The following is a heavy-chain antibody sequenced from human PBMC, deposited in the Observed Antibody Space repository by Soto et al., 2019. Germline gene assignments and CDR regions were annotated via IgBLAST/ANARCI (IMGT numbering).Heavy chain of an antibody. CDR3: ARQGSFYDFIPPIDD. Sequence: QLQLQESGPGLVKPSETLSLTCTVSGGSISSSSYYWGWIRQPPGKGLEWIGSIYYSGSTYYNPSLKSRVTISVDTSKNQCSLKLSSVTAADTAVYYCARQGSFYDFIPPIDDWGQGTLVTVSS. CDR2: IYYSGST. CDR1: GGSISSSSYY. V-gene: IGHV4-39*01. J-gene: IGHJ4*02. D-gene: IGHD3-3*01.